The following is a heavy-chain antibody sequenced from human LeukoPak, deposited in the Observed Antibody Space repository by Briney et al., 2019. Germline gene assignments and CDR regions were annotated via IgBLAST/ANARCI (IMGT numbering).Heavy chain of an antibody. CDR2: ISGTDGST. CDR1: GFTFSSYA. D-gene: IGHD6-19*01. J-gene: IGHJ4*02. V-gene: IGHV3-23*01. CDR3: AKGGGPKAVASYFDC. Sequence: GRSLRLSCVASGFTFSSYAMTWVRQAPGKGLEWVSGISGTDGSTYYADSVKGRFTISRDNSKNTLFLQMNSLRVEDTAKYYCAKGGGPKAVASYFDCWGQGTLVTVSS.